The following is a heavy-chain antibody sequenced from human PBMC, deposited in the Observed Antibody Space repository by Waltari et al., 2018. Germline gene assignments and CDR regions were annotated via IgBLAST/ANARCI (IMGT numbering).Heavy chain of an antibody. CDR1: GYMFSTYG. J-gene: IGHJ4*02. CDR3: ARDRPTYRPTQTYFDY. V-gene: IGHV1-18*01. Sequence: QVQLVQSGAEVKKTGASVKVSCKASGYMFSTYGISWVRQAPGQGLEWMGWISAYNGNANYGKKFQGRVTMTTDTSTSTAYMELRSLRSDDTAVYYCARDRPTYRPTQTYFDYWGQGTLVTVSS. CDR2: ISAYNGNA.